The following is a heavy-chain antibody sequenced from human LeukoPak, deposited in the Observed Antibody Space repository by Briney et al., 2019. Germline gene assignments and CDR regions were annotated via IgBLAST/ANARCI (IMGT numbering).Heavy chain of an antibody. D-gene: IGHD6-19*01. CDR2: INPNSGGT. Sequence: ASVKVPCKASGYTFTGYYIQWVRQAPGQGLEWMGWINPNSGGTKYAQKFQGRVTMTRDTSISTAYMELSSLTSDDTALYYCATDGAEAGTAHPEDGGQGTLVTVSS. V-gene: IGHV1-2*02. J-gene: IGHJ4*02. CDR3: ATDGAEAGTAHPED. CDR1: GYTFTGYY.